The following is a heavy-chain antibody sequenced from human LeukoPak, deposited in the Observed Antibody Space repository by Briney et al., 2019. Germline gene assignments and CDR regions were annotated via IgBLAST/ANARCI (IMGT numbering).Heavy chain of an antibody. J-gene: IGHJ4*02. V-gene: IGHV1-8*01. D-gene: IGHD5-18*01. CDR3: ARAVDTAMVINY. CDR1: GYTSTSYD. CDR2: MNPNTGNT. Sequence: GASVKVSCKASGYTSTSYDINWVRQATGQGLEWMGWMNPNTGNTGYAQKFQGRVTMTRNTSTSTAYMELSSLRSEDTAVYYCARAVDTAMVINYWGQGTLVTVST.